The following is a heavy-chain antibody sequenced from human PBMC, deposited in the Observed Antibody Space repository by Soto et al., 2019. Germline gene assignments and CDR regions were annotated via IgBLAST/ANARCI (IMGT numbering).Heavy chain of an antibody. CDR1: GGSISSSSYY. J-gene: IGHJ4*02. D-gene: IGHD3-10*01. CDR3: ARRLVGGLWFGDPDY. Sequence: SETLSLTCTVSGGSISSSSYYWGWIRQPPGKGLEWIGSIYYSGSTYYNPSLKSRVTISVDTSKNQFSLKLSSVTAADTAVYYCARRLVGGLWFGDPDYWGQGTLVTVSS. CDR2: IYYSGST. V-gene: IGHV4-39*01.